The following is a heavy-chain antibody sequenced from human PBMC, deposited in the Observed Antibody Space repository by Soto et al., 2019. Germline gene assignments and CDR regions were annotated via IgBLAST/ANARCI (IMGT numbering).Heavy chain of an antibody. CDR3: ARDPEVSSSCHDSNWFDP. CDR2: IIPIFGTA. D-gene: IGHD6-13*01. J-gene: IGHJ5*02. CDR1: GGTFSSYA. V-gene: IGHV1-69*06. Sequence: QVQLVQSGAEVKKPGSSVKVSCKASGGTFSSYAISWVRQAPGQGLEWMGGIIPIFGTANYAQKFQGRVTITADKSTSTAYMELSSLRSEDTAVYYCARDPEVSSSCHDSNWFDPWGQGTLVTVSS.